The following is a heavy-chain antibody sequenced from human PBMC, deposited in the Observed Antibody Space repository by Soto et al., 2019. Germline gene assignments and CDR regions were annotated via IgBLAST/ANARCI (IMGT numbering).Heavy chain of an antibody. J-gene: IGHJ5*02. CDR1: GDSIISDY. D-gene: IGHD3-22*01. V-gene: IGHV4-59*01. CDR3: VRGFYDSRGYSSPFDL. Sequence: QVQLQESGPGLVKPSETLSLSCTVSGDSIISDYWSWIRQSPGKGLEWIAYIHHSGNTYYNPSLKSRVTMSRDTSRNQFSLDLRSVTAADTAVYYCVRGFYDSRGYSSPFDLWGQGTQVTVSS. CDR2: IHHSGNT.